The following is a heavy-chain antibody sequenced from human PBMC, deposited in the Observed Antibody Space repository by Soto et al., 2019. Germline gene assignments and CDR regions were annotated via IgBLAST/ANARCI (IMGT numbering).Heavy chain of an antibody. CDR3: ARRLYDTSGYRYFDF. D-gene: IGHD3-22*01. CDR2: IFPDDSET. CDR1: GYSFSSYW. Sequence: DSLTISCKASGYSFSSYWIGLVGQIPGKGLEWMGIIFPDDSETRYSPSFQGKVSISVDKSITTAYLQWSSLKASDTAMYYCARRLYDTSGYRYFDFWGQGTLVTVSS. J-gene: IGHJ4*02. V-gene: IGHV5-51*01.